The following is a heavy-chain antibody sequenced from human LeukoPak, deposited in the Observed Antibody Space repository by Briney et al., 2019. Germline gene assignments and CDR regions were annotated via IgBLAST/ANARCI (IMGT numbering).Heavy chain of an antibody. CDR1: GFTFSSYD. CDR3: ARGMNV. V-gene: IGHV3-23*01. J-gene: IGHJ6*02. Sequence: GGSLRLSCAASGFTFSSYDMSWVRQAPGKGLEWVSAISASGGRTYYADSVKGRFTISRDNAKNSLYLQMNSLRAEDTAIYYCARGMNVWGQGTAVTVSS. CDR2: ISASGGRT.